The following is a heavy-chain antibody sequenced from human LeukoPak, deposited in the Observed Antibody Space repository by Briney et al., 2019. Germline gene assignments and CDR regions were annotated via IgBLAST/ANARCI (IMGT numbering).Heavy chain of an antibody. CDR2: ISGSGGST. V-gene: IGHV3-23*01. CDR1: GFTFSTYW. J-gene: IGHJ4*02. Sequence: GGSLRLSCAASGFTFSTYWMSWVRQAPGKGLEWVPAISGSGGSTYYADSVKGRFTISRDNSKNTLYLQMNSLRAEDTAVYYCAKGGDYVWGSQSDYWGQGTLVTVSS. CDR3: AKGGDYVWGSQSDY. D-gene: IGHD3-16*01.